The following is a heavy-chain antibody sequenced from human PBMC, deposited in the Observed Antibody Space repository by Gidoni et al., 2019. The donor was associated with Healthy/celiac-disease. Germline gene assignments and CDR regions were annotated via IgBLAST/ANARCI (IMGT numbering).Heavy chain of an antibody. CDR1: GFSLSTSGMC. D-gene: IGHD5-12*01. CDR3: ARIRKRGSGHDYEDY. CDR2: IDWDDDK. V-gene: IGHV2-70*15. Sequence: QVTLRESGPALVKPTQTLTLTCTFSGFSLSTSGMCVSWIRQPPGKALEWLARIDWDDDKYYSTSLKTRLTISKDTSKNQVVLTMTNMDPVDTATYYCARIRKRGSGHDYEDYWGQGTLVTVSS. J-gene: IGHJ4*02.